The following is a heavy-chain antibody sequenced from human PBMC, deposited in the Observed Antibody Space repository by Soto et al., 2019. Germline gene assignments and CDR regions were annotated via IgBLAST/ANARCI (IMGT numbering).Heavy chain of an antibody. V-gene: IGHV3-73*02. CDR2: IRSKANSYAT. J-gene: IGHJ4*02. D-gene: IGHD5-12*01. Sequence: EVQLVESGGGLVQPGGSLKLSCAASGFTFSGSAMHWVRQASGKGLEWVGRIRSKANSYATAYAASVKGRFTISRDNSKNTVSLQMNSLRAEDTAVYYCARGGYSSGPIDYWGQGTLVTVSS. CDR3: ARGGYSSGPIDY. CDR1: GFTFSGSA.